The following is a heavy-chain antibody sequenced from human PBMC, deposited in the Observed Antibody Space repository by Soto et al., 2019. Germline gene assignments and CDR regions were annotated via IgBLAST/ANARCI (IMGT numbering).Heavy chain of an antibody. J-gene: IGHJ4*02. V-gene: IGHV4-61*01. CDR3: AAAPRY. CDR1: GGSVSSGSYY. Sequence: SETLSLTCTVSGGSVSSGSYYWSWIRQTPEKGLEWIGYIYYSGSTNYNPSLKSRVTMLIDMSKNQFSLKLTSVSDADTAVYYCAAAPRYWGQGILVTVSS. D-gene: IGHD2-15*01. CDR2: IYYSGST.